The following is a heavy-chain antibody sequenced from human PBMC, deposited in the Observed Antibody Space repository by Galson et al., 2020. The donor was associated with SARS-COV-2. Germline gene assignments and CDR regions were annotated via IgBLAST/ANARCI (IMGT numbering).Heavy chain of an antibody. CDR2: MYHSGST. V-gene: IGHV4-30-2*01. CDR1: GASIRNSGYS. Sequence: ETSETLSLTCDVSGASIRNSGYSWSWIRQPPGKGLEWIGYMYHSGSTYYNPSLKSRVTILIDRSKNQFSLRLSSVTAADTAVYYCASLKLTTYYDFWIGYLDHWGQGALVTVSS. CDR3: ASLKLTTYYDFWIGYLDH. D-gene: IGHD3-3*01. J-gene: IGHJ4*02.